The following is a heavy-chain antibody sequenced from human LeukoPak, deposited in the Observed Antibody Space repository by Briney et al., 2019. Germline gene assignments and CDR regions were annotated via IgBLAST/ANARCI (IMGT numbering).Heavy chain of an antibody. CDR2: INPSGGST. Sequence: GASVKVSCKASGYTFGSYYMHWVRQAPGQGLEWMGIINPSGGSTKYAQKFQGRVTMTRDTSASTVYMELSSLRSEDTAVYYCARDDSSGPQVYWGQGTLVTVSS. D-gene: IGHD3-22*01. V-gene: IGHV1-46*01. CDR1: GYTFGSYY. CDR3: ARDDSSGPQVY. J-gene: IGHJ4*02.